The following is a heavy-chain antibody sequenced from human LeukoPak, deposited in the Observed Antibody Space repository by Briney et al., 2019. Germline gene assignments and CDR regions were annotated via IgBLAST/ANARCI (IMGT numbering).Heavy chain of an antibody. D-gene: IGHD3-3*01. CDR2: IYNSGYT. V-gene: IGHV4-61*09. J-gene: IGHJ3*02. CDR1: GGTISSGSYH. CDR3: ARADFWSGTYAFDI. Sequence: SETLSLTCTVSGGTISSGSYHWSWIRQPAGKALEWISHIYNSGYTNYNPSLKSRVTISVDTSKNQFSLKLSSVTAADTAVYYCARADFWSGTYAFDIWGQGTMVTVSS.